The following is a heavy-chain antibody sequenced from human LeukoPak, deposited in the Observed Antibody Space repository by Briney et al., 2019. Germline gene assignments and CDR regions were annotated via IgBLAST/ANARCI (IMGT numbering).Heavy chain of an antibody. D-gene: IGHD3-9*01. CDR2: ISGSGGST. CDR3: AKGHFDWLLWGYYFDY. Sequence: GGSLRLSCAASGFTFSSYAMSWVRQAPGKGLVWVSAISGSGGSTYYADSVKGRFTISRDNSKNTLYLQMNSLRAEDTAVYYCAKGHFDWLLWGYYFDYWGQGTLVTVSS. CDR1: GFTFSSYA. J-gene: IGHJ4*02. V-gene: IGHV3-23*01.